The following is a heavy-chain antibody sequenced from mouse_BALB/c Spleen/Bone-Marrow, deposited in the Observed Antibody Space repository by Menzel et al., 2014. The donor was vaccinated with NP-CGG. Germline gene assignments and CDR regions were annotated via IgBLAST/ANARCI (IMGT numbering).Heavy chain of an antibody. V-gene: IGHV6-6*02. D-gene: IGHD2-13*01. J-gene: IGHJ4*01. Sequence: EVKLVESGGGLVQPGRSMTLSCVASGFTFSHYWMNWVRQSPEKGLEWVAEIRLKSTNYATLSAESVKGRFTIARDDSKDSAYLQMNNLRADDTGIYYCIRSGDCGAMDHWGQGISVTVSS. CDR1: GFTFSHYW. CDR2: IRLKSTNYAT. CDR3: IRSGDCGAMDH.